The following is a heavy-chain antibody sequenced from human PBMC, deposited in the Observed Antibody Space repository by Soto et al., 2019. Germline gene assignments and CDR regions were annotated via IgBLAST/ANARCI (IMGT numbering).Heavy chain of an antibody. V-gene: IGHV3-48*03. CDR3: ASSKDSSSWYGYYYYGMDV. Sequence: GGSLRLSCAASGFTFSSYEMNWVRQAPGKGLEWVSYISSSGSTIYYADSVKGRFTISRDNAKNSLYLQMNSLRAEDTAVYYCASSKDSSSWYGYYYYGMDVWGQGTTVTVS. D-gene: IGHD6-13*01. CDR2: ISSSGSTI. J-gene: IGHJ6*02. CDR1: GFTFSSYE.